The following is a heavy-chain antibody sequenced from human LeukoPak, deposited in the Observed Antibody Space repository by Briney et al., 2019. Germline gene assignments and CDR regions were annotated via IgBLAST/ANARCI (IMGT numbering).Heavy chain of an antibody. CDR1: GGSISSSNW. CDR3: ARERRGPYSSSSYYYYYMDV. D-gene: IGHD6-6*01. J-gene: IGHJ6*03. Sequence: SETLSLTCAISGGSISSSNWWSWVRQPPGKGLEWIGEIYHSGSTNYNPSLKSRVTISVDKSKNQFSLKLSSVTAADTAVYYCARERRGPYSSSSYYYYYMDVWGKGTTVTVSS. CDR2: IYHSGST. V-gene: IGHV4-4*02.